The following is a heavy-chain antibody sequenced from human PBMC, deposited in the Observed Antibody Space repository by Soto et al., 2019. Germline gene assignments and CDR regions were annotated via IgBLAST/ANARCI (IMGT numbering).Heavy chain of an antibody. CDR3: ARGIGYCTNGVCFRFDP. CDR1: GGSVSSGSYY. V-gene: IGHV4-61*01. J-gene: IGHJ5*02. CDR2: IYYSGST. Sequence: SETLSLTCTVSGGSVSSGSYYWSWIRQPPGKGLEWIGYIYYSGSTNYSPSLKSRVTISVDTSKNQFSLKLSSVTAADTAVYYCARGIGYCTNGVCFRFDPWGQGTLVTVSS. D-gene: IGHD2-8*01.